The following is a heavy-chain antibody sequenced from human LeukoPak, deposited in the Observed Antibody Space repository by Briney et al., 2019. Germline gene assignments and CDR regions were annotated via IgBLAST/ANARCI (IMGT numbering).Heavy chain of an antibody. CDR2: IFYSGST. CDR3: VSSPAINYFHY. CDR1: GGSISSYY. D-gene: IGHD2-2*01. Sequence: SETLSLTCTVSGGSISSYYWSWIRQPPGKGLEWIGCIFYSGSTNYNPSLKSRVTISVDTSKNQFSLKLSSVTAADTAVYYCVSSPAINYFHYWGQGSLVTVSS. V-gene: IGHV4-59*08. J-gene: IGHJ4*02.